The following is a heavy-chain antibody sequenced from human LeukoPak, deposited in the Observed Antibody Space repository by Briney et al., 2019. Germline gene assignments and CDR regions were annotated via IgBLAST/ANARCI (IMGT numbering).Heavy chain of an antibody. Sequence: SVTVSCKASGGTFSSYAISWVRQAPGQGLEWMGGIIPIFGTANYAQKFQGRVTITADESTSTAYMELSSLRSEDTAVYYCARDSVGSSSWPVRKNFFDYWGQGTLVTVSS. CDR1: GGTFSSYA. J-gene: IGHJ4*02. D-gene: IGHD6-13*01. CDR3: ARDSVGSSSWPVRKNFFDY. CDR2: IIPIFGTA. V-gene: IGHV1-69*01.